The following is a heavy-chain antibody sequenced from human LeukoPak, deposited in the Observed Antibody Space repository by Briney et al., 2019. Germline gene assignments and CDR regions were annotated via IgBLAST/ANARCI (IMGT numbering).Heavy chain of an antibody. V-gene: IGHV1-46*01. D-gene: IGHD4-23*01. Sequence: WASVKVSCKASGYTFTSYYMHWVRQAPGQGLEWTGIINPSGGSTSYAQKFQGRVTMTRDTSITTAYMELSRLRSDDTAVYYCARDRAEYGGNSLGYWGQGTLVTVSS. J-gene: IGHJ4*02. CDR3: ARDRAEYGGNSLGY. CDR2: INPSGGST. CDR1: GYTFTSYY.